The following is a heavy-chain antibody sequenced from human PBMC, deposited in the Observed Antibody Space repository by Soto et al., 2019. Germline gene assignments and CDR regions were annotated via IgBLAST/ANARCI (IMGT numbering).Heavy chain of an antibody. J-gene: IGHJ4*02. Sequence: GSLRLSCAASGFTFSSYWMSWVRQAPGKGLEWVANIKQDGSEKYYVDSVKGRFTISRDNAKNSLYLQMNSLRAEDTAVYYCASQGEHHPYFDYWGQGTLVTVSS. D-gene: IGHD3-16*01. CDR2: IKQDGSEK. CDR1: GFTFSSYW. CDR3: ASQGEHHPYFDY. V-gene: IGHV3-7*03.